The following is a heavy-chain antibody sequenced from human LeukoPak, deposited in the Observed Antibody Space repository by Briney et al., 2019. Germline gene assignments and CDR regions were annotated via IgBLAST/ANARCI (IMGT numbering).Heavy chain of an antibody. J-gene: IGHJ6*03. Sequence: ETLSLTCAVYGGSFSGYYWSWIRQPPGKGLEWIGEINHSGSTNYNPPLNSRVIISVDTSKTQFSLKLSSVTAADTAVYYCARFRKTYYYYYYMDVWGRGTTVTVSS. CDR1: GGSFSGYY. CDR2: INHSGST. V-gene: IGHV4-34*01. CDR3: ARFRKTYYYYYYMDV.